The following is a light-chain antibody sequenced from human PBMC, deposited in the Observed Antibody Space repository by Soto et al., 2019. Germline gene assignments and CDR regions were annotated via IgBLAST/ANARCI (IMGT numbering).Light chain of an antibody. CDR3: QQYSTYPST. CDR1: QGISNY. J-gene: IGKJ5*01. V-gene: IGKV1-16*02. CDR2: DAS. Sequence: DIQMTQSPSSLSASVGDRVTITCRASQGISNYLAWSQQKPGKAPKSLIYDASSLRSGVPSKFSGSGFGTEFTLTISSLQPEDFATYYCQQYSTYPSTFGQGTRLEIK.